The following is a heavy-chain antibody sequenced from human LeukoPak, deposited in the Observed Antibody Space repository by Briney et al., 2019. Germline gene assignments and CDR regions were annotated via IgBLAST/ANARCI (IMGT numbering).Heavy chain of an antibody. V-gene: IGHV1-69*05. J-gene: IGHJ4*02. D-gene: IGHD5-24*01. Sequence: SVKLSCKASAGTFSSYAISWVRQAPGHWLEWMGGIIPILAPTNYAQNCQGRATTTTDESAGPAYMEVGSLISADTGVYVGARDGTGDGYNYGYWGQGTLVTVSS. CDR2: IIPILAPT. CDR1: AGTFSSYA. CDR3: ARDGTGDGYNYGY.